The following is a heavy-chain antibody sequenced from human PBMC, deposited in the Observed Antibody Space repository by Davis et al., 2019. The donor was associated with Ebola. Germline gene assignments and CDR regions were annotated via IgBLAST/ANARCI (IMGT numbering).Heavy chain of an antibody. CDR2: INAGNGNT. J-gene: IGHJ6*02. V-gene: IGHV1-3*01. Sequence: ASVKVSCKASGYTFTSYGISWVRQAPGQGLEWMGWINAGNGNTKYSQKFQGRVTITRDTSASTAYMELSSLRSEDTAVYYCARDNDFLYYYYYYGMDVWGQGTTVTVSS. CDR1: GYTFTSYG. CDR3: ARDNDFLYYYYYYGMDV. D-gene: IGHD2-21*02.